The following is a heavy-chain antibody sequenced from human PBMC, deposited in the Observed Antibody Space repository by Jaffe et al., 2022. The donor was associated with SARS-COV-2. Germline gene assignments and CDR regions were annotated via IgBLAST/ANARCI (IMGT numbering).Heavy chain of an antibody. CDR2: IYSGGST. V-gene: IGHV3-66*02. J-gene: IGHJ6*02. D-gene: IGHD6-13*01. CDR1: GFTVSSNY. CDR3: ARDGGSSSSGYYYGMDV. Sequence: EVQLVESGGGLVQPGGSLRLSCAASGFTVSSNYMSWVRQAPGKGLEWVSVIYSGGSTYYADSVKGRFTISRDNSKNTLYLQMNSLRAEDTAVYYCARDGGSSSSGYYYGMDVWGQGTTVTVSS.